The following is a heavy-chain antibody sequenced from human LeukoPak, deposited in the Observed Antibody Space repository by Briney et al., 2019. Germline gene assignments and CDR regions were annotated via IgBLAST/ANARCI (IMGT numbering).Heavy chain of an antibody. V-gene: IGHV4-30-2*01. CDR3: ATSYGGNPVAL. Sequence: PSQTLSLTCAVSGGSISRGGYSWRWIRQPPGKGLEWIGYIYHSGSTYYNPSLKSRVTISVDRSKNQFSLKLSSVTAADTAVYYCATSYGGNPVALWGQGTLVTVSS. CDR1: GGSISRGGYS. CDR2: IYHSGST. J-gene: IGHJ4*02. D-gene: IGHD4-23*01.